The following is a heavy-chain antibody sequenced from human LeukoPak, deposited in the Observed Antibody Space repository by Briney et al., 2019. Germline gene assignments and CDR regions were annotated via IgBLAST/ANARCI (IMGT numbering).Heavy chain of an antibody. Sequence: SETLSLTCTVSGGSVSSYYRSWIRQLPGKGLEWIGFIFYGGSTNYNPSLKSRVTISEDTSKNQFSLKLSSVTAADTAVYYCARSGFRDYYFAMDVWGQGTTVTVSS. V-gene: IGHV4-59*02. CDR2: IFYGGST. J-gene: IGHJ6*02. CDR3: ARSGFRDYYFAMDV. CDR1: GGSVSSYY. D-gene: IGHD3-22*01.